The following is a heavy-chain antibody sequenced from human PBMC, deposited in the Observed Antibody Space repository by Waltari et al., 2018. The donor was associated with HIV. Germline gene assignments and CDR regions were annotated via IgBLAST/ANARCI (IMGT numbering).Heavy chain of an antibody. CDR3: ARDSPRLSGTSRFDY. J-gene: IGHJ4*02. CDR1: GSPFPPYS. Sequence: EVRLVESGGGLVKPGGSLDPPGKPSGSPFPPYSMTWVRQAPGKGLEWVSFISSSSSHIYYTDSLKGRFTISRDNAKNSLYLQMNSLRADDTAIYYCARDSPRLSGTSRFDYWGRGTLVTVSS. CDR2: ISSSSSHI. D-gene: IGHD1-7*01. V-gene: IGHV3-21*02.